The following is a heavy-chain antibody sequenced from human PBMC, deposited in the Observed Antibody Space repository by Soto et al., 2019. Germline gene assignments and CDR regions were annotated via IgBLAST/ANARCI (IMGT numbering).Heavy chain of an antibody. D-gene: IGHD6-19*01. CDR2: IYPGDSDT. Sequence: PWESLKISCKGSGYNFTRYWIGWVRQMPGKGLEWMGIIYPGDSDTRYSPSFQGQVTISADKSISTAYLQWSSLKASDTAMYYCARQRSDSSGWYFVYGMDVWGKGPTVTVSS. V-gene: IGHV5-51*01. CDR3: ARQRSDSSGWYFVYGMDV. CDR1: GYNFTRYW. J-gene: IGHJ6*04.